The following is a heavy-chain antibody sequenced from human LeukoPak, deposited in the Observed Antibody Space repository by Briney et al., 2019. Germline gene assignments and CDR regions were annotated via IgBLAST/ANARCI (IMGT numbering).Heavy chain of an antibody. D-gene: IGHD3-16*01. CDR1: GHTFTADY. J-gene: IGHJ3*02. CDR3: ATHLLPLQLLFLGDASDI. Sequence: ASVTVSSPASGHTFTADYMHWVRQAPGQRLDWMGWINPRSGETTYTTKFQGRVNTTTDTTIRRAYMELTSLTSDDTAVSYCATHLLPLQLLFLGDASDIWGPGTMVTVSS. V-gene: IGHV1-2*02. CDR2: INPRSGET.